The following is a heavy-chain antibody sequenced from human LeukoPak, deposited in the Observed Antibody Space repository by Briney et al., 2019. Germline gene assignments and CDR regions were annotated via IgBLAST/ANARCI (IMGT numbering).Heavy chain of an antibody. V-gene: IGHV3-23*01. CDR2: ISGSGGST. J-gene: IGHJ3*02. D-gene: IGHD3-22*01. CDR3: AKDGPGVVVVITGDAFDI. Sequence: GGSLRLSCAASRFTFSSYAMSWVRQAPGKGLEWVSAISGSGGSTYYADSVKGRFTISRDNSKNTLYLQMNSLRAEDTAVYYCAKDGPGVVVVITGDAFDIWGQGTMVTVSS. CDR1: RFTFSSYA.